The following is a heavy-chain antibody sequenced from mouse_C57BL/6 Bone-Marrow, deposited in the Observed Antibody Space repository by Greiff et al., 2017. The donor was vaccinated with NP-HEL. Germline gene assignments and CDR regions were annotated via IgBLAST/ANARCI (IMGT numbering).Heavy chain of an antibody. CDR3: ARSGALPGRQLRLLLAY. CDR2: IYPRSGNT. V-gene: IGHV1-81*01. CDR1: GYTFTSYG. D-gene: IGHD3-2*02. Sequence: VKLVESGAELARPGASVKLSCKASGYTFTSYGISWVKQRTGQGLEWIGEIYPRSGNTYYNEKFKGKATLTADKSSSTAYMELRSLTSEDSAVYFCARSGALPGRQLRLLLAYWGQGTLVTVSA. J-gene: IGHJ3*01.